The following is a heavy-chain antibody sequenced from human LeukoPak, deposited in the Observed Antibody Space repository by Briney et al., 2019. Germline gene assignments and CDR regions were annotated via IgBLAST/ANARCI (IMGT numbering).Heavy chain of an antibody. D-gene: IGHD2-2*03. CDR2: INHSGST. CDR1: GGSLSGYY. V-gene: IGHV4-34*01. J-gene: IGHJ3*02. CDR3: ARAVGIVVVPAAPDAFDI. Sequence: KTSETLSLTCAVYGGSLSGYYWSWIRQPPGKGLEWIGEINHSGSTNYNPSLKSRVTISVDTSKNQFSLKLSSVTAADTAVYYCARAVGIVVVPAAPDAFDIWGQGTMVTVSS.